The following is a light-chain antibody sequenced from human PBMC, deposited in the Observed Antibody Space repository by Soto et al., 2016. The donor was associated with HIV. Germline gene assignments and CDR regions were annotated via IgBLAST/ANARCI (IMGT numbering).Light chain of an antibody. CDR1: QSPRHSDGNTF. J-gene: IGKJ2*01. V-gene: IGKV2-30*02. Sequence: DVVMSQPPLSLPVTLGQPAFISCRSSQSPRHSDGNTFLSWFQQRPGQSLRRLIYKVSSRDSGVPDRFSGSGAGTVFTLEISRVEAEDLGTYYCMQGTHWPPTFGQGTKLDIK. CDR3: MQGTHWPPT. CDR2: KVS.